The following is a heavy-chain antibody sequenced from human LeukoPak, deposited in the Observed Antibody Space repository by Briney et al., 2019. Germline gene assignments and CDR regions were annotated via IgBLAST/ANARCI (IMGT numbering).Heavy chain of an antibody. J-gene: IGHJ4*02. V-gene: IGHV4-34*01. CDR3: ARRDASSGYYRFDY. CDR1: GGSFSGYY. CDR2: INHSGST. Sequence: SEKLSLTCAVYGGSFSGYYWSWIRQPPGKGLEWIGEINHSGSTNYNPSLKSRVTISVDTSKNQFSLKLSSVTAADTAVYYCARRDASSGYYRFDYWGQGTLVTVSS. D-gene: IGHD3-22*01.